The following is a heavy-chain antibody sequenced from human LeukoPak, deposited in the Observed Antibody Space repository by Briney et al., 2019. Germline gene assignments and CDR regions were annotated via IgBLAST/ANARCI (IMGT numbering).Heavy chain of an antibody. V-gene: IGHV1-18*01. D-gene: IGHD2-21*02. CDR2: ITTYNANT. J-gene: IGHJ4*02. CDR1: GYTFTSYG. Sequence: ASVKVSCKASGYTFTSYGINWVRQAPGQGLEWMGWITTYNANTNYAQKLQGRVTMTTDTSTSTAYMELRSLRSDDTALYYCARSGRSLKVTPSYWGQGTLVTVSS. CDR3: ARSGRSLKVTPSY.